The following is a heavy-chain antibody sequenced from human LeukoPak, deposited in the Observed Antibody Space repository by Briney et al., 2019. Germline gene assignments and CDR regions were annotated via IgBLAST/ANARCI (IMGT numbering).Heavy chain of an antibody. CDR2: ISSSSSYI. V-gene: IGHV3-21*01. J-gene: IGHJ4*02. D-gene: IGHD2-2*01. CDR1: GFTFSSYS. Sequence: PGGSLRLSCAASGFTFSSYSMNWVRQAPGKGLEWVSSISSSSSYIYYADSVKGRFTISRDNAKNSLYLQMNSPRAEDTAVYYCARDTDCSSTSCYVTALDYWGQGTLVTVSS. CDR3: ARDTDCSSTSCYVTALDY.